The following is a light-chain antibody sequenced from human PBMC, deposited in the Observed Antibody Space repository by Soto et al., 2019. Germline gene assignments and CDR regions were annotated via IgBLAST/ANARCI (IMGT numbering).Light chain of an antibody. CDR3: QHYGSTPWT. CDR2: GAS. Sequence: EIVLTQSPGTLSLSPGERATLSCRASQSVSSSYLAWYQQKPGQAPRLLIYGASSRATGIPDRISGSGSGTDFTLTISRLEPEDFAVYYCQHYGSTPWTFGQGTRLDIK. J-gene: IGKJ1*01. V-gene: IGKV3-20*01. CDR1: QSVSSSY.